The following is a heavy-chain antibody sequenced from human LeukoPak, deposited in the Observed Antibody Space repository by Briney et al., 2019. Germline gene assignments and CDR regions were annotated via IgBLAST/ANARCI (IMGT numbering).Heavy chain of an antibody. CDR2: IWYDGSNE. D-gene: IGHD6-6*01. Sequence: GRSLRLSCAASGFTFRSNAMHWVRQAPGKGLERVAIIWYDGSNEYYADSVKGRFTISRDNSKNTLYLEMNSLRAEDTSVYYCARGGISARPDYWGQGTLVTVSS. V-gene: IGHV3-33*01. CDR1: GFTFRSNA. CDR3: ARGGISARPDY. J-gene: IGHJ4*02.